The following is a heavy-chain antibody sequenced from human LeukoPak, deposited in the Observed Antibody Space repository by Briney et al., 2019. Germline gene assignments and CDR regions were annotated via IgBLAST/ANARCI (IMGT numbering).Heavy chain of an antibody. D-gene: IGHD1-1*01. CDR3: ARVIGPTTSGLDY. Sequence: ASVKVSCKASGGTFSSYAISWVRQAPGQGLEWMGGIIPIFGTANYAQKFQGRVTMTRDMSTSTVYMELSSLRSEDTAVYYCARVIGPTTSGLDYWGQGTLVTVSS. CDR2: IIPIFGTA. V-gene: IGHV1-69*05. J-gene: IGHJ4*02. CDR1: GGTFSSYA.